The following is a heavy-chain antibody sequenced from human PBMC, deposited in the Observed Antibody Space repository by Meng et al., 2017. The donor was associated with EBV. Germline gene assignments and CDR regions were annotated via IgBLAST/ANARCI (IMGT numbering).Heavy chain of an antibody. CDR3: AHRRDEYSSSWYGWFDP. D-gene: IGHD6-13*01. CDR1: GFSLSTSGVG. CDR2: IYWDDDK. J-gene: IGHJ5*02. V-gene: IGHV2-5*02. Sequence: TLKRSCPTLVKPTQTLTLTCTFSGFSLSTSGVGVGWIRQPPGKALEWLALIYWDDDKRYSPSLKSRLTITKDTSKNQVVLTMTNMDPVDTATYYCAHRRDEYSSSWYGWFDPWGQGTLVTVSS.